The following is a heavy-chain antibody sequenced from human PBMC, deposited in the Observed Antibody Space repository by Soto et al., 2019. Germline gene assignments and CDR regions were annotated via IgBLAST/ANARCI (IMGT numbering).Heavy chain of an antibody. D-gene: IGHD6-13*01. CDR3: ARQSAAGIYYYYYYGMDV. CDR1: GGSISSSSYY. J-gene: IGHJ6*02. Sequence: SETLSLTXTVSGGSISSSSYYWGWIRQPPGKGLEWIGSIYYSGSTYYNPSLKSRVTISVDTSKNQFSLKLSSVTAADTAVYYCARQSAAGIYYYYYYGMDVWGQGTTVTVSS. V-gene: IGHV4-39*01. CDR2: IYYSGST.